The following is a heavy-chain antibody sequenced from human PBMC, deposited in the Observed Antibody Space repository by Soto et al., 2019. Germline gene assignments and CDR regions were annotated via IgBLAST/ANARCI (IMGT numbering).Heavy chain of an antibody. D-gene: IGHD6-19*01. CDR2: INANSGGT. CDR1: GYTFSDYY. J-gene: IGHJ4*02. Sequence: ASVKVSCKASGYTFSDYYMHWVLQAPGQGLEWMGWINANSGGTTYAQKFQGRVTMTRDTSISTAYMELSSLSSDDTAIYYCARLQIEVAGTNWGQGTLVTVSS. V-gene: IGHV1-2*02. CDR3: ARLQIEVAGTN.